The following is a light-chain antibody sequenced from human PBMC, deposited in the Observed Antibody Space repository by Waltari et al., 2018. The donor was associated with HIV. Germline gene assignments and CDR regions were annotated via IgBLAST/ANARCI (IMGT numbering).Light chain of an antibody. J-gene: IGKJ2*01. CDR2: WAS. V-gene: IGKV4-1*01. Sequence: DIVLTQSPDSLAVSLGERTTSNCKSSQSVFYSSTNKNYITWTQHKPGQAPKLLFHWASTRASGVPDRFSGSGSETEFTHTINNLQAEDVAVYYCQQYYGTPYTFGQGTRLEIK. CDR1: QSVFYSSTNKNY. CDR3: QQYYGTPYT.